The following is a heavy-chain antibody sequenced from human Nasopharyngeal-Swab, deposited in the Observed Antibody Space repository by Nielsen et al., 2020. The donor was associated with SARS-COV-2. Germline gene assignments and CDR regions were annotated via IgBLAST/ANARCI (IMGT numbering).Heavy chain of an antibody. D-gene: IGHD3-9*01. V-gene: IGHV1-69*01. CDR2: IIPIFGTA. Sequence: WVRQAPGQGLEWMGGIIPIFGTANYAQKFQGRVTITADESTSTAYMELSSLRSEDTAMYYCANILTGYYGSVGFDYWGQGTLVTVSS. J-gene: IGHJ4*02. CDR3: ANILTGYYGSVGFDY.